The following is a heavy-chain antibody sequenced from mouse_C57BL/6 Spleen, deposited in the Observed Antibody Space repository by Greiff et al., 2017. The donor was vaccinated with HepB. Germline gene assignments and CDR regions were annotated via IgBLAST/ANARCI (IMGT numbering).Heavy chain of an antibody. J-gene: IGHJ4*01. CDR3: ARPYGSSYGDAMDY. CDR2: INPSTGGT. V-gene: IGHV1-42*01. Sequence: VQLQQPGPELVKPGASVKISCKASGYSFTGYYMNWVKQSPEKSLEWIGEINPSTGGTTYNQKFKAKATLTVDKSSSTAYMQLKSLTSEDSAVYYCARPYGSSYGDAMDYWGQGTSVTVSS. CDR1: GYSFTGYY. D-gene: IGHD1-1*01.